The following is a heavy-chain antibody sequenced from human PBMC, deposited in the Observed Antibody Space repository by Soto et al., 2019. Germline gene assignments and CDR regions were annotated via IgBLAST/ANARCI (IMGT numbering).Heavy chain of an antibody. J-gene: IGHJ4*02. CDR3: ATYGGDTGRFDY. V-gene: IGHV4-39*01. D-gene: IGHD4-17*01. CDR1: GGSISFSNYH. CDR2: SGTT. Sequence: QLQLQESGPGLVKPSETLSLTCTVSGGSISFSNYHWTWIRQSPGKGPEWIGSGTTYYNPSLRSRVTISVDTSQNQFSLKMLSVTAADTAVYYCATYGGDTGRFDYWGQGILVTVSS.